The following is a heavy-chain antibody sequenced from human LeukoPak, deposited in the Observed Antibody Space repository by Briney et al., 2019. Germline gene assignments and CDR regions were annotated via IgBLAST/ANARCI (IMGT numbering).Heavy chain of an antibody. CDR2: IYSGGST. CDR3: ARDSTRIKPFDS. CDR1: GFTVSSNY. J-gene: IGHJ4*02. D-gene: IGHD2-21*01. V-gene: IGHV3-66*01. Sequence: GGSLRLSCAASGFTVSSNYMSWVRQAPGKGLEWVSVIYSGGSTYYADSVKGRFIISRDNSNNTLYPQMNSLRAEDTAVYYCARDSTRIKPFDSWGQGTRVTVSS.